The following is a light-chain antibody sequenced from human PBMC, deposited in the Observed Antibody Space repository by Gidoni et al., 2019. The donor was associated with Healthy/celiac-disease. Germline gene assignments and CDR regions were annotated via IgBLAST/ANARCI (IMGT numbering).Light chain of an antibody. V-gene: IGLV2-23*01. CDR3: CSYAGSSTL. Sequence: QSALPQPASVSGSPGQSITISCTGTSSDVGSYNLVSWYQQHPGKATKLMIYEGSKRPSGVSNRFSGSKSGNTASLTISGLQAEDEADYYCCSYAGSSTLFGGGTKLTVL. J-gene: IGLJ2*01. CDR2: EGS. CDR1: SSDVGSYNL.